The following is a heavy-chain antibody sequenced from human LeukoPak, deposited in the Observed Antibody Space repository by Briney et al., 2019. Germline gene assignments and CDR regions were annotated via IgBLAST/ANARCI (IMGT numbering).Heavy chain of an antibody. CDR1: GGSISSSSYY. CDR3: ARDHYYDSSQESYFDY. D-gene: IGHD3-22*01. CDR2: IYYSGST. Sequence: SETLSLTCTVSGGSISSSSYYWGWIRQPPGKGLEWIGSIYYSGSTYYNPSLKSRVTISVDTSKNQFSLKLSSVTAADTAVYYCARDHYYDSSQESYFDYWGQGTLVTVSS. V-gene: IGHV4-39*07. J-gene: IGHJ4*02.